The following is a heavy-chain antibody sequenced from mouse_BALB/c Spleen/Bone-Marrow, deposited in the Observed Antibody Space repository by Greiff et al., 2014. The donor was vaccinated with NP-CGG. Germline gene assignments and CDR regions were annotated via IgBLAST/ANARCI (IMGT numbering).Heavy chain of an antibody. J-gene: IGHJ4*01. CDR1: GFTFSDYY. Sequence: EVNVVESGGGLVKPGGSLKLSCAASGFTFSDYYMYWVRQTPEKRLEWVATISDGGSYTYYPGSVKGRFTISRDNAKNNLYLQLSSLKSEDTAMYYCARGPHDDDMDYWGQGTSVTVSS. CDR3: ARGPHDDDMDY. CDR2: ISDGGSYT. D-gene: IGHD2-3*01. V-gene: IGHV5-4*02.